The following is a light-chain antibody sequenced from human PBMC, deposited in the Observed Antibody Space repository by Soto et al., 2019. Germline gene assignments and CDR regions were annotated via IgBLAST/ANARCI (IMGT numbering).Light chain of an antibody. Sequence: EIVLTXSPGTLSLSXXXRATLSCRASQSISSSFLAWYQQKPGQAPRLLIYGASSRATGIPDRFSGSGSGTDFTLTISRLEPEDFAVYYCQQYGSSPPWTFGQGTKVEIK. CDR1: QSISSSF. CDR2: GAS. V-gene: IGKV3-20*01. CDR3: QQYGSSPPWT. J-gene: IGKJ1*01.